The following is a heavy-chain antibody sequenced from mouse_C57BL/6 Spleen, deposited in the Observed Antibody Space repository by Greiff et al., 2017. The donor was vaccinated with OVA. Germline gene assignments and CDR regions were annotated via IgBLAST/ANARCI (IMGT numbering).Heavy chain of an antibody. CDR2: IDPSDSDT. J-gene: IGHJ4*01. Sequence: QVQLQQPGAELVMPGASVKLSCKASGYTFTSYWMHWVKQRPGQGLEWIGEIDPSDSDTNYNQKFKGKATLTVDKSSSTAYMQLSSLTSESTAVYYCAGAGIYYCGSISMDDWGQGTSVTVSS. CDR1: GYTFTSYW. D-gene: IGHD1-1*01. CDR3: AGAGIYYCGSISMDD. V-gene: IGHV1-69*01.